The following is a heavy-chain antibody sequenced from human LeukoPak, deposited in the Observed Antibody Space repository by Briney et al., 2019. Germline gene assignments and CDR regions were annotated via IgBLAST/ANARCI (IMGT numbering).Heavy chain of an antibody. CDR1: GYSISSGYY. V-gene: IGHV3-7*01. Sequence: ETLSLTCTVSGYSISSGYYWGWIRQPPGKGLEWVANIKQDGSEKYYVDSVKGRFTISRDNAKNSLYLQMNSLRAEDTAVYYCARDGGYYYDSSGYCNWGQGTLVTVSS. CDR3: ARDGGYYYDSSGYCN. J-gene: IGHJ4*02. CDR2: IKQDGSEK. D-gene: IGHD3-22*01.